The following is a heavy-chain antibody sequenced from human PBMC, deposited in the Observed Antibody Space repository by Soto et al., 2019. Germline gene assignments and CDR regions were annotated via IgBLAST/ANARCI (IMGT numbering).Heavy chain of an antibody. CDR3: ARRYGGTFDY. V-gene: IGHV4-59*08. D-gene: IGHD2-15*01. Sequence: SETLSLTCTVSGGSISDYYWSWIRQPPGKGLEWIGYIYYSGSTNYNPSLKSRVTISVDTSKNQFSLKLSSVTAADTAVYYCARRYGGTFDYWGQGTLVTVSS. CDR2: IYYSGST. J-gene: IGHJ4*02. CDR1: GGSISDYY.